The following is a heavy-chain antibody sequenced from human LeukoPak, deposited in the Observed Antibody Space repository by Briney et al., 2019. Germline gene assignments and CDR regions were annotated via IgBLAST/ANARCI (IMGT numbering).Heavy chain of an antibody. CDR1: GFTFSDYF. V-gene: IGHV3-11*04. CDR3: ARVNPSNSGFYAY. J-gene: IGHJ1*01. Sequence: GGSLRLSCAASGFTFSDYFMSWIRQAPEKGLEWVSYIGPRSDNINYADSVKGRFTVSRDNAKNSVYLQMNGLRAEDTAVYYCARVNPSNSGFYAYWGQGTLVTVSS. D-gene: IGHD3-22*01. CDR2: IGPRSDNI.